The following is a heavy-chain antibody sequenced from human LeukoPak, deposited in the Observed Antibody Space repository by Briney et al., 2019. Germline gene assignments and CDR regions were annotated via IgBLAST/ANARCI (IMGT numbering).Heavy chain of an antibody. J-gene: IGHJ4*02. CDR2: IYYSGST. CDR3: ARMAIYSSGWYRGYFDY. V-gene: IGHV4-31*03. Sequence: PSETLSLTCTVSGGSISSGGYYWSWIRQHPGKGLEWIGYIYYSGSTYYNPSLKSRVTISVDTSKNQFSLKLSSVTAADTAVYYCARMAIYSSGWYRGYFDYWGQGTLVTVSS. CDR1: GGSISSGGYY. D-gene: IGHD6-19*01.